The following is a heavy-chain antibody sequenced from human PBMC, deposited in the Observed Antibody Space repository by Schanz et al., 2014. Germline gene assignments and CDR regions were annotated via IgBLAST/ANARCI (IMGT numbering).Heavy chain of an antibody. V-gene: IGHV3-20*04. J-gene: IGHJ5*02. CDR1: GFGFDDYA. CDR3: ASDYNYFETEAP. Sequence: EVQLLESGGGLVQPGGSLRLSCAASGFGFDDYAMSWVRQAPGKGLEWVSGINWNGGSTGYADSVKGRFTISRDNANNSLFLRMNSLRAEDTAVYYCASDYNYFETEAPWGQGTLVTVSS. D-gene: IGHD3-16*01. CDR2: INWNGGST.